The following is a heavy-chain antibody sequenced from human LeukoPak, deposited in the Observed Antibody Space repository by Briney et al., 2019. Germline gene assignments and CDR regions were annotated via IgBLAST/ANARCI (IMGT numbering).Heavy chain of an antibody. V-gene: IGHV4-39*01. CDR3: APGSTGGSRGSWFDP. J-gene: IGHJ5*02. D-gene: IGHD1-26*01. CDR2: IYYSESTYSEST. Sequence: SETLSLTCTVSGGSISSGSHFWGWIRQPPGKGLEWLGSIYYSESTYSESTYYNPPLQSRVTISVDTSKNQFSLKLSSVTVADTAVYYCAPGSTGGSRGSWFDPWGQGTLVTVSS. CDR1: GGSISSGSHF.